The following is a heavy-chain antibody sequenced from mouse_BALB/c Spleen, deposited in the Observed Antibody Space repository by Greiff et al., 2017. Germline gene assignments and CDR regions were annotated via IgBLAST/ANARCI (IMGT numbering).Heavy chain of an antibody. J-gene: IGHJ2*01. CDR1: GYTFSSYW. Sequence: QVQLQQPGAELVRPGASVKLSCKATGYTFSSYWIEWVKQRPGHGLEWIGEILPGSGSTNYNEKFKGKATFTADTSSNTAYMQLSSLTSEDSAVYYCARRGLDYWGQGTTLTVSS. V-gene: IGHV1-9*01. CDR2: ILPGSGST. CDR3: ARRGLDY.